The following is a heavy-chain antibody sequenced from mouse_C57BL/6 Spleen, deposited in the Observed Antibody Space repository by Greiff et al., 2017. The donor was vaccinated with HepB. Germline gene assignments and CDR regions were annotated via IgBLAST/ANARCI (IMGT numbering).Heavy chain of an antibody. D-gene: IGHD1-1*01. CDR3: ARLITTVVPYWYFDV. CDR2: IYPGDGDT. Sequence: QVHVKQSGAELVKPGASVKISCKASGYAFSSYWMNWVKQRPGKGLEWIGQIYPGDGDTNYNGKFKGKATLTADKSSSTAYMQLSSLTSEDSAVYFCARLITTVVPYWYFDVWGTGTTVTVSS. J-gene: IGHJ1*03. V-gene: IGHV1-80*01. CDR1: GYAFSSYW.